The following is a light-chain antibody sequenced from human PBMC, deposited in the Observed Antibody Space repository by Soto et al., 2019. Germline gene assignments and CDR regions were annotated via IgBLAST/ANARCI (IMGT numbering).Light chain of an antibody. Sequence: DIVLTQSPGTLSLSPGERATLSCLASQTITSNSLAWYQQKPGQSPRLLIYGASSRATGIPDRFRGSGSGTDFTLTISRLEPEDFAVYYCQQYGASPRTFGQGTKVDIK. CDR2: GAS. CDR1: QTITSNS. V-gene: IGKV3-20*01. CDR3: QQYGASPRT. J-gene: IGKJ1*01.